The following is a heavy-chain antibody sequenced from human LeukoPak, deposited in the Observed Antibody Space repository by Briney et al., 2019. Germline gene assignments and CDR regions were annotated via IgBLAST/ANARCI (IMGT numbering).Heavy chain of an antibody. J-gene: IGHJ3*02. Sequence: GGSLRLSCAASGFTFSSYWMSWLRQAPGKGLEWVANIKQDGSEKYYVDSVKGRFTISRDNAKNSLYLQMNSLRAEDTAVYYCAREDCGGDCYAFDIWGQGTMVTVSS. V-gene: IGHV3-7*01. CDR2: IKQDGSEK. CDR1: GFTFSSYW. CDR3: AREDCGGDCYAFDI. D-gene: IGHD2-21*02.